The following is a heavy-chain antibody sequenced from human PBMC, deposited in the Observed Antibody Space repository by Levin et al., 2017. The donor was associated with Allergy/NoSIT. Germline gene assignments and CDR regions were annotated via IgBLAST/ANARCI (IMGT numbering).Heavy chain of an antibody. Sequence: SQTLSLTCTVSGGSISSSSYYWGWIRQPPGKGLEWIGSIYYSGSTYYNPSLKSRVTISVDTSKNQFSLKLSSVTAADTAVYYCARGGGRYFDWLIDAFDIWGQGTMVTVSS. CDR2: IYYSGST. J-gene: IGHJ3*02. CDR3: ARGGGRYFDWLIDAFDI. V-gene: IGHV4-39*01. D-gene: IGHD3-9*01. CDR1: GGSISSSSYY.